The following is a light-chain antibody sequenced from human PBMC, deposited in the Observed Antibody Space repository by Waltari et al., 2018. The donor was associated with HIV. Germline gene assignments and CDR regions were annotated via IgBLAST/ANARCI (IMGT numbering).Light chain of an antibody. V-gene: IGKV1-33*01. J-gene: IGKJ3*01. Sequence: DIQMTQSPSSLSASIGDRVTITSQASQDLSSYLNWYQQKPGKAPKLLIYDAADLETGVPSRFSGSGSGTDFPFTISSLQPADIATYYCQQYDNVPVTFGPGTKVEIK. CDR2: DAA. CDR1: QDLSSY. CDR3: QQYDNVPVT.